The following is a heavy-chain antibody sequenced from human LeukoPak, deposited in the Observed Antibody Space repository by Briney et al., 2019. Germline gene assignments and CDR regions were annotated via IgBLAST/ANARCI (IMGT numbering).Heavy chain of an antibody. Sequence: PGGSLRLSCAASGFTFSSYAMSWVRQAPGKGLEWVLTISGSGGSTYYADSVKGRFTISRDSSKNTLYLQMNSLGAEDTAVYYCAASSGSYSKFLYWGQGTLVTVFS. J-gene: IGHJ4*02. CDR3: AASSGSYSKFLY. D-gene: IGHD1-26*01. CDR1: GFTFSSYA. V-gene: IGHV3-23*01. CDR2: ISGSGGST.